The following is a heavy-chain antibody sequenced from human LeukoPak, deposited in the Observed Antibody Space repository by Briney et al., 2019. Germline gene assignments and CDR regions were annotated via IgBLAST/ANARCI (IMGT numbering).Heavy chain of an antibody. V-gene: IGHV3-30*04. CDR2: IAYDGSKK. Sequence: GGSMRLCYASAGFTFSSYARRWVRPAPDKGQERGSVIAYDGSKKYYADSVKGRFTISRDNSKNTLYLQMNSLRAEDTAVYYCARDLIAAADNWGQGTLVTVSS. CDR1: GFTFSSYA. CDR3: ARDLIAAADN. D-gene: IGHD6-13*01. J-gene: IGHJ4*02.